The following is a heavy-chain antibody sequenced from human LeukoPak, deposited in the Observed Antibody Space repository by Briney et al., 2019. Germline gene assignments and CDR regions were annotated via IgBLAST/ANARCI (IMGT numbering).Heavy chain of an antibody. J-gene: IGHJ4*02. V-gene: IGHV3-66*01. CDR2: IYSGGST. CDR1: GFTVSSNY. CDR3: ASSNFFSGDHRDY. D-gene: IGHD2-21*02. Sequence: GGSLRLSCAASGFTVSSNYMTWVRQAPGKGLEWVSVIYSGGSTYYADSVKGRFTISRDNSKNTLYLQMNSLRAEDTAVYYCASSNFFSGDHRDYWGQGTLVTVSS.